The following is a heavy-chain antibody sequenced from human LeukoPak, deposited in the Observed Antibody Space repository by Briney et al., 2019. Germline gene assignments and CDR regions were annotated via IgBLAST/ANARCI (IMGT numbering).Heavy chain of an antibody. CDR2: ISGSGNTT. Sequence: GGSLRLSCAASGFTFSSYSMSWVRQAPGKGLEWVSSISGSGNTTYYADSVRGRFTISRDNAKNSLYLQMNSLRGEDTALYYCASKRIMTAMYDYWGERTLVTVSA. CDR3: ASKRIMTAMYDY. V-gene: IGHV3-23*01. CDR1: GFTFSSYS. J-gene: IGHJ4*02. D-gene: IGHD2-21*02.